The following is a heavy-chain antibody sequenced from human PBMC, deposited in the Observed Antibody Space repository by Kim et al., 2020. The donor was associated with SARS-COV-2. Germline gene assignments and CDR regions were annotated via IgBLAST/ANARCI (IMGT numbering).Heavy chain of an antibody. V-gene: IGHV4-61*02. CDR1: GGSISSGNYY. CDR3: ARSYYYDSSGSRDAFDI. CDR2: IYSSGST. J-gene: IGHJ3*02. Sequence: SETLSLTCTVSGGSISSGNYYWNWIWQPAGKGLEWIGRIYSSGSTNYNPSLRSRVTISVDTSKNQFSLKLSSVTAADTAIYYCARSYYYDSSGSRDAFDIWGEGKMVTVSS. D-gene: IGHD3-22*01.